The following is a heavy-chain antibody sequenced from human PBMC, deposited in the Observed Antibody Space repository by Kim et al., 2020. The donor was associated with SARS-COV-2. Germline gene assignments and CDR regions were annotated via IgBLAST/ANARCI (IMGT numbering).Heavy chain of an antibody. V-gene: IGHV3-53*01. Sequence: GGSLRLSCAASGFIVSSNYMSWVRQAPGKGLEWVSVIYSGGSTYYADSVKGRFTISRDNSKNTLYLQMNSLRAEDTAVYYCARGTVADYYFDCWGQGTLVTVSS. J-gene: IGHJ4*02. CDR1: GFIVSSNY. CDR3: ARGTVADYYFDC. CDR2: IYSGGST. D-gene: IGHD6-19*01.